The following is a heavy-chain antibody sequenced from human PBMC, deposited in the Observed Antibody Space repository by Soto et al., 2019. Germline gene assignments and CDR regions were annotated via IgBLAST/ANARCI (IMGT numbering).Heavy chain of an antibody. CDR3: ARDPFTMLRGVIPYFDY. Sequence: QVQLVQSGAEVKKPGASVKISCKASGYTFINYPLHWVRQAPGQRPEWMGWINAGDDKTQYSQKFQGRVTITRDTSASTGYMELSSLRSEDTAVYYCARDPFTMLRGVIPYFDYWGQGTLVTVSS. CDR2: INAGDDKT. J-gene: IGHJ4*02. D-gene: IGHD3-10*01. V-gene: IGHV1-3*01. CDR1: GYTFINYP.